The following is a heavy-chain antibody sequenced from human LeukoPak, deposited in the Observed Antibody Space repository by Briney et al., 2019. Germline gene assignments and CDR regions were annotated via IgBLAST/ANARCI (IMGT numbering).Heavy chain of an antibody. V-gene: IGHV1-2*02. CDR1: GYTFTSYG. J-gene: IGHJ4*02. CDR2: INPNSGGT. Sequence: ASVKVSCKASGYTFTSYGISWVRQAPGQGLEWMGWINPNSGGTNYAQKFQGRVTMTRDTSISTAYMELSRLRSDDTAVYYCAREPPRVAGRGGGYWGQGTLVTVSS. CDR3: AREPPRVAGRGGGY. D-gene: IGHD6-19*01.